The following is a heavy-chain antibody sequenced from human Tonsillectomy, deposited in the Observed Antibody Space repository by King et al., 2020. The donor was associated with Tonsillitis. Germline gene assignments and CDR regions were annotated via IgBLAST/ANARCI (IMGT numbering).Heavy chain of an antibody. Sequence: ITLKESGPTLVKPTQTLTLTCTLSGFSVSTSGEGVGWIRQPPGKALEWPALIYWDDDKRYSPSLKGRLTITKDTSKNQVVLTMTNMDLVDTATYYCAHLKAGDNYFDYWGQGTLVTVSS. D-gene: IGHD1-26*01. J-gene: IGHJ4*02. V-gene: IGHV2-5*02. CDR1: GFSVSTSGEG. CDR3: AHLKAGDNYFDY. CDR2: IYWDDDK.